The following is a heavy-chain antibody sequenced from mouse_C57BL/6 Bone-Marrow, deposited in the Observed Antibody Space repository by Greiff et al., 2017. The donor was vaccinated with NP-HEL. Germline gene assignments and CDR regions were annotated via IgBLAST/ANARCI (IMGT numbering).Heavy chain of an antibody. V-gene: IGHV1-5*01. CDR1: GYTFTSYW. CDR3: AGGYYDYGLDY. Sequence: VQLQQSGTVLARPGASVKMSCKTSGYTFTSYWMHWVQQRPGQGLEWIGAIYPGNSDTSYNQKFKGKAKLTAVTSASTAYMELSSLTNEDSAVYYCAGGYYDYGLDYWGQGTTLTVSS. CDR2: IYPGNSDT. J-gene: IGHJ2*01. D-gene: IGHD2-4*01.